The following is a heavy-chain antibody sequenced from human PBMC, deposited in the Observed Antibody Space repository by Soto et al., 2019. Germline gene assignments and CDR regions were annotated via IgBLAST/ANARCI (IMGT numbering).Heavy chain of an antibody. CDR1: GDFLIGNSYY. CDR3: ARCTFPYGDFDY. CDR2: VYYSAST. V-gene: IGHV4-39*02. D-gene: IGHD4-17*01. J-gene: IGHJ4*02. Sequence: QLRESGPGLVRPSETLSLTCTVSGDFLIGNSYYWAWIRQPPGKGLEWIATVYYSASTYYNPSLESRATISVGASTNHFSLNLRSVAAADTAVYYCARCTFPYGDFDYWGQGALVTVSS.